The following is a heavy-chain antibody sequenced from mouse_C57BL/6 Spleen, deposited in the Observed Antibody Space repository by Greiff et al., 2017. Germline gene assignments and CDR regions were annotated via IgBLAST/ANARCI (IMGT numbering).Heavy chain of an antibody. Sequence: EVQLQQSGPELVKPGASVKISCKASGYTFTDYYMNWVKQSHGKSLEWIGDINPNNGGTSYNQKFKGKATLTVDKSSSTAYMELRSLTSEDSAVYYCARTAIDYNGSNYWGQGTTLTVSA. J-gene: IGHJ2*01. CDR1: GYTFTDYY. CDR2: INPNNGGT. D-gene: IGHD1-1*01. CDR3: ARTAIDYNGSNY. V-gene: IGHV1-26*01.